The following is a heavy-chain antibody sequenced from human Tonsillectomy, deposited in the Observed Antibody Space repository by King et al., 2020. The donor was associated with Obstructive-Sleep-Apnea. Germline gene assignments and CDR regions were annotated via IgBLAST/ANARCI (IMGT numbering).Heavy chain of an antibody. CDR2: IYSADST. V-gene: IGHV3-53*04. CDR1: GFCVRSDY. Sequence: VQLVESGGALVQPGGSLRLSCAASGFCVRSDYMTWVRQAPGKGREWVSLIYSADSTYYADSVKGRFTISRHISNTTLYLQMNSLRVDDTAVYYCARGGGGDDFWSGYHGFDIWGQGTMVTVSS. CDR3: ARGGGGDDFWSGYHGFDI. J-gene: IGHJ3*02. D-gene: IGHD3-3*01.